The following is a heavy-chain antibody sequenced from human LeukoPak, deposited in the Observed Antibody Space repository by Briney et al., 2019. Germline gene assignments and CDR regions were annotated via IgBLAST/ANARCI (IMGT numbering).Heavy chain of an antibody. Sequence: EASVKVSCKASGYTFTSYDINWVRQATGQGLEWMGGIIPIFGTANYAQKFQGRVTITADESTSTAYMELSSLRSEDTAVYYCARDGGSGSYYNSFDPWGQGTLVTVSS. V-gene: IGHV1-69*13. CDR2: IIPIFGTA. CDR3: ARDGGSGSYYNSFDP. CDR1: GYTFTSYD. J-gene: IGHJ5*02. D-gene: IGHD3-10*01.